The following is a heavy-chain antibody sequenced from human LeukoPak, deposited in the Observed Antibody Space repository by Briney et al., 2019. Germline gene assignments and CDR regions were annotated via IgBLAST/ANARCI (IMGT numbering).Heavy chain of an antibody. CDR1: GFAFSSYS. V-gene: IGHV3-21*01. CDR2: INTRSTYT. J-gene: IGHJ6*04. CDR3: AELGITMIGGV. Sequence: GGSLRLSCAASGFAFSSYSMTWVRRAPGKGLEWVSSINTRSTYTYYADSVKGRFAISRDNAKNSLYLQMNSLRAEDTAVYYCAELGITMIGGVWGKGTTVTISS. D-gene: IGHD3-10*02.